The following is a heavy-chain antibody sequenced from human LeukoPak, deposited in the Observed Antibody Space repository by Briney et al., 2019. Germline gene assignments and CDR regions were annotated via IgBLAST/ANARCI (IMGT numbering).Heavy chain of an antibody. D-gene: IGHD2-2*01. Sequence: SETLSLTCTVSGRSVSSGSYYWSWIRQPPGKGLEWIGYISYSGSTNYSPSLKSRVIISLDKSKNQFSLKLSSVTAADTAVYYCAMWYCSRTSCYVDNWGQGTLVTVSS. J-gene: IGHJ4*02. CDR2: ISYSGST. CDR1: GRSVSSGSYY. CDR3: AMWYCSRTSCYVDN. V-gene: IGHV4-61*01.